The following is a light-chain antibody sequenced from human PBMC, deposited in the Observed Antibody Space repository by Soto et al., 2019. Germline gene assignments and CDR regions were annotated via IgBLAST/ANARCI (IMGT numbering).Light chain of an antibody. J-gene: IGLJ1*01. CDR2: DVN. CDR1: SSDVGSYNY. CDR3: CSFAGRHTFV. V-gene: IGLV2-11*01. Sequence: QSALTQPRSVSGSPGQSVTISCTGTSSDVGSYNYVSWYQHHPGKAPKLMIYDVNKRPSGVPDRFSGSKSGNTASLTVSGLQAEDEADYYCCSFAGRHTFVFGTGTKVTVL.